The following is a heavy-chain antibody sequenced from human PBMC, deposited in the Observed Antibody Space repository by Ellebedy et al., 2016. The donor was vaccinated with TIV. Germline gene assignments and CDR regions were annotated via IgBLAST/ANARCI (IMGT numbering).Heavy chain of an antibody. V-gene: IGHV4-30-4*01. CDR2: TSLSGST. CDR3: ASGVTTTNFDH. Sequence: MPSETLSLTCTVPGGSINSGDYYWSWIRQLPGKGLEWMGYTSLSGSTYYNPSLKGRLAISVDPSTNQFSLRLNSVSAADTAVYHCASGVTTTNFDHWGQGTLVTVSS. D-gene: IGHD4-17*01. CDR1: GGSINSGDYY. J-gene: IGHJ4*02.